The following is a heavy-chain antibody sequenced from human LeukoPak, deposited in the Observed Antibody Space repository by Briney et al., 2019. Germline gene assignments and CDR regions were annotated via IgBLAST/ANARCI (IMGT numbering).Heavy chain of an antibody. V-gene: IGHV3-21*01. Sequence: GGSLRLSCAASGFTFSSDSMNWVRQAPGKGLEWVSSISSSRSYIYYAGSVKGRFTISRDNAKNSLYLQMNSLRAEDTALYYCARVLGIQLWLSSDYWGQGTLVTVSS. CDR2: ISSSRSYI. J-gene: IGHJ4*02. CDR1: GFTFSSDS. D-gene: IGHD5-18*01. CDR3: ARVLGIQLWLSSDY.